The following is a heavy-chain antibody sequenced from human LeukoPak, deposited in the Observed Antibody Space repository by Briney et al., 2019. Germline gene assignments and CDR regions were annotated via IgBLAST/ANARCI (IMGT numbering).Heavy chain of an antibody. D-gene: IGHD3-16*01. Sequence: ASVKVSFTASGYTFTSYAMHWVRQAPGQRLEWMGWINGGNDNTKYSEKFQGRVTFTKDTSASTAYMELSSLRSEDTAVYYCAAVDYGDYWGQGTLVTVSS. J-gene: IGHJ4*02. CDR2: INGGNDNT. CDR1: GYTFTSYA. CDR3: AAVDYGDY. V-gene: IGHV1-3*01.